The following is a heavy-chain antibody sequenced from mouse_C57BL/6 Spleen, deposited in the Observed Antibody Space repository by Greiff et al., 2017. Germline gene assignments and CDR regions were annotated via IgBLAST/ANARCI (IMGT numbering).Heavy chain of an antibody. V-gene: IGHV5-17*01. J-gene: IGHJ1*03. CDR2: ISSGSSTI. CDR1: GFTFSDSG. D-gene: IGHD4-1*01. CDR3: ARLGHWYFDV. Sequence: EVKLVESGGGLVKPGGSLKLPCAASGFTFSDSGMHWVRQAPEKGLEWVAYISSGSSTIYYADTVKGRFTISRDNAKNTLFLQMTSLRSEDTAMYYCARLGHWYFDVWGTGTTVTVSS.